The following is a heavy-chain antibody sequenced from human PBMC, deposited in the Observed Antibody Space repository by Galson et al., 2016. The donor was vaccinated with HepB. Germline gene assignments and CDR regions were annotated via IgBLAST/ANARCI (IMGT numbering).Heavy chain of an antibody. CDR1: GGSISSSNYY. Sequence: SETLSLTCTVSGGSISSSNYYWGWIRQPPGKGLEWIGSVSYSGSIYHNPSLKSRVIISVDTSKSQFSLKLSSVTAADTALYYCARDSAGNYRYYYGMDVWGQGAPVTVSS. J-gene: IGHJ6*02. D-gene: IGHD5-24*01. CDR3: ARDSAGNYRYYYGMDV. V-gene: IGHV4-39*07. CDR2: VSYSGSI.